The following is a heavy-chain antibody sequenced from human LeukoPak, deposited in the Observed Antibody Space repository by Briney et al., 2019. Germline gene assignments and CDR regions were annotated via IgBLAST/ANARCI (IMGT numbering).Heavy chain of an antibody. D-gene: IGHD4-17*01. V-gene: IGHV3-11*04. CDR3: ASGSKDGDYLDVVAFDI. Sequence: GGSLRLSCAASGFTFSDYYMSWIRQAPGKGLEWVSYISSSGSTIYYADSVKGRLTISRDNAKNSLYLQMNSLRAEDTAVYYCASGSKDGDYLDVVAFDIWGQGTMVTVSS. J-gene: IGHJ3*02. CDR1: GFTFSDYY. CDR2: ISSSGSTI.